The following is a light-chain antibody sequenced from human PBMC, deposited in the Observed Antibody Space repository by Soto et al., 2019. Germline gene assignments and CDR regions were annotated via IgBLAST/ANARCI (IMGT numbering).Light chain of an antibody. V-gene: IGKV3-11*01. J-gene: IGKJ5*01. CDR1: QSVNSY. Sequence: EIVLTQSPATLSLSPGERATLSCRASQSVNSYLAWYQQKPGQAPRLLIYDASNRATGIPARFSGSGSGTDFTLPISSLELEDFAVYYCQQRGSWPPLTFGQGTRLEIK. CDR2: DAS. CDR3: QQRGSWPPLT.